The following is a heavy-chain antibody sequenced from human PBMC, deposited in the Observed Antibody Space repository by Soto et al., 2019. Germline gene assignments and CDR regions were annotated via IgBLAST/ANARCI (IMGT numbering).Heavy chain of an antibody. CDR3: VRVAGGGLFDY. Sequence: SETLSLTCTVSRGSINNSYWTWIRQPPGKRLEWIGYIHYTGSTNYNPSLRGRVTMSVDTSKNQFSLKLTSVTAADTAVYYCVRVAGGGLFDYWGPGNLVTVSS. D-gene: IGHD2-15*01. CDR2: IHYTGST. J-gene: IGHJ4*02. CDR1: RGSINNSY. V-gene: IGHV4-59*01.